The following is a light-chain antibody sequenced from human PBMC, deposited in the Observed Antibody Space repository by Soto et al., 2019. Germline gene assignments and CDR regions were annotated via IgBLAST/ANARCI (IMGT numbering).Light chain of an antibody. CDR3: SSFTSSHTWV. Sequence: QSVLTQPASVSGSPGQSITISCTGTSSDVGGYNYVSWYQQHPGKAPKVMIYEVTNRPSGVSNRFSGSKSGNTASLTISGLQAEDEADYHCSSFTSSHTWVFGGGTKLTVL. V-gene: IGLV2-14*01. CDR2: EVT. CDR1: SSDVGGYNY. J-gene: IGLJ3*02.